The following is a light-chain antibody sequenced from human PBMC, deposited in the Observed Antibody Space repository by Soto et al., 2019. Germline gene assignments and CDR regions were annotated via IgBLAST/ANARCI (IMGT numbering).Light chain of an antibody. CDR2: DVS. V-gene: IGLV2-11*01. Sequence: QSVLTQPDSVSGSPGQSVAISCTGTSSDVGGYNYVSWYQQHPGKGPKLLIYDVSKRPSGVPDRFSGSKSDNTASLTISGLQAEDEADYFCCSYAGSPFVFGTGTKLTVL. CDR3: CSYAGSPFV. J-gene: IGLJ1*01. CDR1: SSDVGGYNY.